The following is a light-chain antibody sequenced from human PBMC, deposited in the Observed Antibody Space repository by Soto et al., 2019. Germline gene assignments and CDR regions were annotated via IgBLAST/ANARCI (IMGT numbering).Light chain of an antibody. Sequence: IQLTQSPSSLSASVGDRVTITCRASQDIAIYLAWYQQKPGEAPKLLIYAASTLYGGVPSRFSGSGSGTDFALTITSLQAEDFATYYCLQLNTYPWTFGQGTKVEIK. CDR1: QDIAIY. V-gene: IGKV1-9*01. CDR3: LQLNTYPWT. J-gene: IGKJ1*01. CDR2: AAS.